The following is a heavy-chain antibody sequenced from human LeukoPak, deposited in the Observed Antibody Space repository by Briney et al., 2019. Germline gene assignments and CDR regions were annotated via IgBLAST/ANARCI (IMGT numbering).Heavy chain of an antibody. CDR2: IYYSGST. CDR1: GGSISSGGYY. D-gene: IGHD2-15*01. CDR3: ARDLLTTLDY. J-gene: IGHJ4*02. V-gene: IGHV4-31*03. Sequence: PSETLSLTCTVSGGSISSGGYYWRWIRQHPGKGLEWIGYIYYSGSTYYNPSLKSRVTISVDTSKNQFSLKLSSVTAADTAVYYCARDLLTTLDYWGQGTLVTVSS.